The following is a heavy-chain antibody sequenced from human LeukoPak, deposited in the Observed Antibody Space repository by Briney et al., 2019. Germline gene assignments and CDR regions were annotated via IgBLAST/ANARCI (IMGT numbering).Heavy chain of an antibody. CDR1: GGSISSYY. J-gene: IGHJ4*02. D-gene: IGHD1-14*01. Sequence: SETLSLTCTVSGGSISSYYWSWIRQPPGKGLEWIGYIYYSGSTNYNPSLKSRVTISVDTSKNQFSLKLSSVTAADTAVYYCARLFPGSRIDYWGQGTLVTVSS. CDR3: ARLFPGSRIDY. CDR2: IYYSGST. V-gene: IGHV4-59*08.